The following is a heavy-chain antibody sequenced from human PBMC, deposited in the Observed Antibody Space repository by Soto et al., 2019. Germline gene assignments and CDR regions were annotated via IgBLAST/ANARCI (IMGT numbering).Heavy chain of an antibody. CDR3: ARGLDKITMIATQSAFDI. Sequence: SETLSLTCTVSGGSISSGGYYWSWIRQHPGKGLEWIGYIYYSGSTYYNPSLKSRVTISVDTSKNQFSLKLSSVTAADTAVYYCARGLDKITMIATQSAFDIWGQGTMVNVSS. CDR2: IYYSGST. V-gene: IGHV4-31*03. J-gene: IGHJ3*02. CDR1: GGSISSGGYY. D-gene: IGHD3-22*01.